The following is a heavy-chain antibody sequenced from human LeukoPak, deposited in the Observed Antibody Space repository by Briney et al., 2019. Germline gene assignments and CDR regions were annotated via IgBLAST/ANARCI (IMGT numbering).Heavy chain of an antibody. Sequence: SETLSLTCTVSGGSISSSSYYLGWIRQPPGKGLEWIGSIYYSGSTYYNPSLKSRVTISVDTSKNQFSLKLSSVTAADTAVYYCARRGSAAAGTDYWGQGTLVTVSS. CDR3: ARRGSAAAGTDY. CDR1: GGSISSSSYY. V-gene: IGHV4-39*01. CDR2: IYYSGST. D-gene: IGHD6-13*01. J-gene: IGHJ4*02.